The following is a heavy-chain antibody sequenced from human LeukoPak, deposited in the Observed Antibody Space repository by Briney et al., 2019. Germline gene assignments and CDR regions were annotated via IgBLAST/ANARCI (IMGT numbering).Heavy chain of an antibody. CDR2: IYTSGST. CDR3: ARETTVTQGGYYYYYYMDV. J-gene: IGHJ6*03. V-gene: IGHV4-4*07. CDR1: GFTFSSYW. D-gene: IGHD4-17*01. Sequence: GSLRLSCAASGFTFSSYWMSWIRQPAGKGLEWIGRIYTSGSTNYNPSLKSRVTMSVDTSKNQFSLKLSSVTAADTAVYYCARETTVTQGGYYYYYYMDVWGKGTTVTISS.